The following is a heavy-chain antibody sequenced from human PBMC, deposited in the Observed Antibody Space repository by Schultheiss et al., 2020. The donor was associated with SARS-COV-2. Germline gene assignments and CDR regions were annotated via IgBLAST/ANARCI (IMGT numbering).Heavy chain of an antibody. CDR3: TRATRYYGMDV. V-gene: IGHV3-49*04. CDR1: GFTFSSYG. CDR2: IRSKAYGGTT. J-gene: IGHJ6*02. Sequence: GGSLRLSCAASGFTFSSYGMHWVRQAPGKGLEWVGFIRSKAYGGTTEYAASVKGRFTISRDDSKSIAYLQMNSLKTEDTAVYYCTRATRYYGMDVWGQGTTVTVSS.